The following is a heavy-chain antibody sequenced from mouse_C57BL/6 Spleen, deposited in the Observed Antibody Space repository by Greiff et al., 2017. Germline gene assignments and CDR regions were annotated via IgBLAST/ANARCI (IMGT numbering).Heavy chain of an antibody. CDR2: ISSGSSTI. V-gene: IGHV5-17*01. D-gene: IGHD2-3*01. Sequence: EVKLVESGGGLVKPGGSLKLSCAASGFTFSDYGMHWVRQAPEKGLEWVAYISSGSSTIYYADTVKGRFTISRDNAKNTLFLQMTSLRSEDTAMYYCARRRLLPYSFDYWGQGTTLTVSS. J-gene: IGHJ2*01. CDR3: ARRRLLPYSFDY. CDR1: GFTFSDYG.